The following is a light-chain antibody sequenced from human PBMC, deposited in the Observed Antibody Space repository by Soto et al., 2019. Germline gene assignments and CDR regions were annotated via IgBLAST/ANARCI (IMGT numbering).Light chain of an antibody. V-gene: IGKV1-5*03. CDR3: QHYNSYSEA. J-gene: IGKJ1*01. Sequence: IQITQSPSTLSGSVGDRVTITCRASQTISSWLAWYQQKPGKAPKLLIYKASTLKSGVPSRFSGSGSGTEFTLTISNLQPDDFATYYCQHYNSYSEAFGQGTKVDIK. CDR1: QTISSW. CDR2: KAS.